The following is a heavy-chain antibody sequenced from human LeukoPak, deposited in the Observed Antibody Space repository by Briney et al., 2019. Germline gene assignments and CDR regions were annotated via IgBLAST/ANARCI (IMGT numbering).Heavy chain of an antibody. J-gene: IGHJ4*02. CDR3: ARGLRITFDY. CDR2: ICPDGTVT. Sequence: GGSLRLSCAASGFTFSTYCMHWVRQAPGKGPMWVSRICPDGTVTNYADSVKARFIISRDNARNTVYLQMNSLRVEDTAVYYCARGLRITFDYWGQGTLVTVSS. D-gene: IGHD5-24*01. V-gene: IGHV3-74*01. CDR1: GFTFSTYC.